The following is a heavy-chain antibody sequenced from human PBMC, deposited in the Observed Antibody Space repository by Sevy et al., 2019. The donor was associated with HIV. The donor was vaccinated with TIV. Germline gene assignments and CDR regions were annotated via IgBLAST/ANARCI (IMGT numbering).Heavy chain of an antibody. V-gene: IGHV3-30*02. CDR2: IQYNGNNK. J-gene: IGHJ4*02. D-gene: IGHD7-27*01. CDR3: ARDPLISLGADLFDY. Sequence: GGSLRLSCAASGFTFSHYGMHWVRQAPGKGLDWVTLIQYNGNNKNYADSVNGRFTISRDNSKNTLYLQMNSLRVEDTAIYYCARDPLISLGADLFDYWGQGTLVTVSS. CDR1: GFTFSHYG.